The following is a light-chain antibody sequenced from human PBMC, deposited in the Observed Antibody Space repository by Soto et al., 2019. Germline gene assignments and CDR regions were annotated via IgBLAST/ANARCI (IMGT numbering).Light chain of an antibody. Sequence: SALTQPPSASGSPGQAVTISCTGTSSDIGGYDFVSWYQVRPGEAPQLIIYNVNGRPSGVPRRFSGSKSGNTASLTVSGLQAVDEADYYCSSYSDTNIYVFGTGTKVTV. CDR1: SSDIGGYDF. V-gene: IGLV2-8*01. CDR3: SSYSDTNIYV. J-gene: IGLJ1*01. CDR2: NVN.